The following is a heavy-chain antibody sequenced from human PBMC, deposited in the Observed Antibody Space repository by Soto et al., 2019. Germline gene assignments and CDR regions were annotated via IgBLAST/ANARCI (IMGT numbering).Heavy chain of an antibody. CDR2: IIPMLGTP. CDR1: GDTFSSYA. J-gene: IGHJ4*02. CDR3: AKEKSRYDRSGYYRPDY. V-gene: IGHV1-69*10. D-gene: IGHD3-22*01. Sequence: ASVKVSCKSSGDTFSSYAISWVRQAPGQGLEWMGGIIPMLGTPSYAQKFQDRVTITADKFTSTAYMELSGLRSEDTAVYYCAKEKSRYDRSGYYRPDYWGQGTLVPVSS.